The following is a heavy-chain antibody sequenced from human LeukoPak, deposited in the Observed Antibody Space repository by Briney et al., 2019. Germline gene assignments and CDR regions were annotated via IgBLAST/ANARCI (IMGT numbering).Heavy chain of an antibody. D-gene: IGHD3-10*01. CDR2: IYYSGST. CDR3: AREGRYYDSGSYGFDP. Sequence: PSETPSLTCTVSGDSITNTIYYWGWIRQPPGKGLEWIGGIYYSGSTYYNPSLRSRVTISLDTSKNQFFLRLSSVTAADPAMYYCAREGRYYDSGSYGFDPWGQGTLVTVSS. CDR1: GDSITNTIYY. V-gene: IGHV4-39*07. J-gene: IGHJ5*02.